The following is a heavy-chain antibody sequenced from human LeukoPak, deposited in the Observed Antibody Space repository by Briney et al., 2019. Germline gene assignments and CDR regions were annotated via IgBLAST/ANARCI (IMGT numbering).Heavy chain of an antibody. CDR1: GGTFSSYA. CDR2: IIPIFGTA. D-gene: IGHD5-24*01. CDR3: ARVKDGYPPMGFDP. V-gene: IGHV1-69*13. Sequence: ASVKVSCKASGGTFSSYAISWVRQAPGQGLEWMGGIIPIFGTANYAQKFQGRVTITADESTSTAYMELSSLRSEDTAVYYCARVKDGYPPMGFDPWGQGTLVTVSS. J-gene: IGHJ5*02.